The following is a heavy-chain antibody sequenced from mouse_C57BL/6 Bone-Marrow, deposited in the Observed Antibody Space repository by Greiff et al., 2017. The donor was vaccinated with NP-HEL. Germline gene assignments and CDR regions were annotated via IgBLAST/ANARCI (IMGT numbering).Heavy chain of an antibody. CDR2: IRLKSDNYAT. J-gene: IGHJ2*01. Sequence: EVKLEESGGGLVQPGGSMKLSCVASGFTFSNYWMNWVRQSPEKGLEWVAQIRLKSDNYATHYAESVKGRLTISRDDSKSSVYLQMNNLRAEDTGIYYCTRGLLRFDYWGQGTTLTVSS. CDR1: GFTFSNYW. D-gene: IGHD2-3*01. V-gene: IGHV6-3*01. CDR3: TRGLLRFDY.